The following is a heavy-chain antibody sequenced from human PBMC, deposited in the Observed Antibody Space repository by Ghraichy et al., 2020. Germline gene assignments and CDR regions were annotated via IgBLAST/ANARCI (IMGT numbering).Heavy chain of an antibody. D-gene: IGHD5-24*01. CDR3: ARGGKGKVEMATRGPIWFDP. CDR1: GGSFSGYY. Sequence: SETLSLTCAVYGGSFSGYYWSWIRQPPGKGLEWIGEINHSGSTNYNPSLKSRVTISVDTSKNQFSLKLSSVTAADTAVYYCARGGKGKVEMATRGPIWFDPWGQGTLVTVSS. V-gene: IGHV4-34*01. J-gene: IGHJ5*02. CDR2: INHSGST.